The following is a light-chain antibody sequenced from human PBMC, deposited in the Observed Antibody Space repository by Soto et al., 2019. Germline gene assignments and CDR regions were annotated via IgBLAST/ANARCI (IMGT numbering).Light chain of an antibody. V-gene: IGKV3-11*01. J-gene: IGKJ2*01. CDR1: QSVSRA. CDR2: DVS. CDR3: QQRSNWPST. Sequence: EIVLTQSPATLSLFPGERATLSCRASQSVSRALAWYQQKPGQAPRLLIYDVSDRATGIQARFSGSGSGTDFTLTISILEPEDFAVYYCQQRSNWPSTFGQGTKLEIK.